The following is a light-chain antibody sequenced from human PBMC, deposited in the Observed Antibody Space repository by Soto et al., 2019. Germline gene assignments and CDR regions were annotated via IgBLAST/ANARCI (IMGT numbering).Light chain of an antibody. J-gene: IGKJ4*01. CDR2: GAS. CDR1: QSVSNNY. V-gene: IGKV3-20*01. CDR3: QQYGNSPLT. Sequence: EIVLTQSPGTLSLSPGERATLSCRASQSVSNNYLAWYQQKPGQAPRLLIYGASTRATGIPARFSGSGSGTDFTLTISRLEPEDFAVYFCQQYGNSPLTFGGGTKVDIK.